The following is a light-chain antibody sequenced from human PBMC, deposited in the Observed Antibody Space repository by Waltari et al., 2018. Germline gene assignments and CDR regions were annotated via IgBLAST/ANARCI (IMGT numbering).Light chain of an antibody. J-gene: IGKJ5*01. CDR2: DAS. CDR3: QQSDTLPPS. CDR1: QGIRNY. V-gene: IGKV1-33*01. Sequence: DIQMTQSPSSLSASVGDRVTITCKASQGIRNYLNWYQHKPGKAPKLLIYDASNLETGVPPRFSGSGSGTDFTFTISSLQPEDIATYYCQQSDTLPPSFGQGTRLEIK.